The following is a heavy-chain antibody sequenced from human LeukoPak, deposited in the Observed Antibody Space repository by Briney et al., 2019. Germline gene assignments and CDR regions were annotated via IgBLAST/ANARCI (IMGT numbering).Heavy chain of an antibody. CDR2: ISYDGSNK. J-gene: IGHJ4*02. CDR3: AKSQWLAQEGFDY. CDR1: GFTFSSYG. D-gene: IGHD6-19*01. V-gene: IGHV3-30*18. Sequence: PGGSLRLSCAASGFTFSSYGMHWVRQAPGKGLEWVAVISYDGSNKYYADSVKGRFTISRDNSKNTLYLQMNSLRAEDMAVYFCAKSQWLAQEGFDYWGQGTLVTVSS.